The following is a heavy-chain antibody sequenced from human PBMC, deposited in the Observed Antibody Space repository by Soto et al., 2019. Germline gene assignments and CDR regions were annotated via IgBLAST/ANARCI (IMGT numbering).Heavy chain of an antibody. CDR2: ISYDGSNK. D-gene: IGHD6-25*01. V-gene: IGHV3-30*18. Sequence: QVQLVESGGGVVQPGRSLRLSCAASGFTFSSYGMHWVRQAPGKGLEWVAVISYDGSNKYYADSVKGRFTISRDNSKNTLYLQMNSLRAEDPAVYYCEKEGSSGWYFDYWGQGTLVTVSS. J-gene: IGHJ4*02. CDR3: EKEGSSGWYFDY. CDR1: GFTFSSYG.